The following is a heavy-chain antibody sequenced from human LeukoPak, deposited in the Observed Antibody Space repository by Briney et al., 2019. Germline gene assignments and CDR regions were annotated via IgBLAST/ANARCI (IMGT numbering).Heavy chain of an antibody. V-gene: IGHV3-66*01. J-gene: IGHJ5*02. CDR3: ARGSSSWFEALNWFDP. Sequence: GGSLRLSRTASGFTVSSYYMAWVRQAPGKGLECISFIYSDGATKYADSVRGRFIISRDNSKSTLFLQMNSLRAEDTAVYYCARGSSSWFEALNWFDPWGQGTLVTVSS. CDR1: GFTVSSYY. CDR2: IYSDGAT. D-gene: IGHD6-13*01.